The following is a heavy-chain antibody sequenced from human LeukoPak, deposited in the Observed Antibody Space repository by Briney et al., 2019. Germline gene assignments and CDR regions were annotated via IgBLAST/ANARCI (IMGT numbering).Heavy chain of an antibody. Sequence: SEALSLTCTVSGYSISSGYYWSWIRQPPGKGLEWIATIHHSGVTYYNPSLKSRVTMSVDTSKNQFSLKLGSVTAASTAVYYCARYTANTAGYSFDFWGQGALVTVSS. CDR1: GYSISSGYY. J-gene: IGHJ4*02. D-gene: IGHD3-22*01. V-gene: IGHV4-38-2*02. CDR2: IHHSGVT. CDR3: ARYTANTAGYSFDF.